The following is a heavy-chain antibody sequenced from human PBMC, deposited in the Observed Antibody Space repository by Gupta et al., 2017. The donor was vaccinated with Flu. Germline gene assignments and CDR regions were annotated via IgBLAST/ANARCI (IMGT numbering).Heavy chain of an antibody. CDR2: IGDAGDT. J-gene: IGHJ4*02. CDR1: GFTFSRYD. D-gene: IGHD6-19*01. CDR3: ARGYSSGWFDY. Sequence: EVQLVESGGGLVQPGGSPRLSCAASGFTFSRYDMHWVRQVTGKGLEWVSAIGDAGDTYYSGSVKGRFTISRENAKSSLYLQVNSLRAGDTAVYYCARGYSSGWFDYWGQGTLVTVSS. V-gene: IGHV3-13*04.